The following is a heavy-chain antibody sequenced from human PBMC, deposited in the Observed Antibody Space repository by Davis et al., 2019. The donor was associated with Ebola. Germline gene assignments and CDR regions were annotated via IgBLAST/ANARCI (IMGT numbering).Heavy chain of an antibody. Sequence: PSETLSLTCAVSGGSISSSNWWSWVRQPPGKGLEWIGEIYHSGSTNYNPSLKSRVTISVDKSKNQFSLKLSSVTAADTAVYYCARAEYYYDSSGYTYYYGMDVWGQGTTVTVSS. V-gene: IGHV4-4*02. CDR2: IYHSGST. CDR3: ARAEYYYDSSGYTYYYGMDV. D-gene: IGHD3-22*01. J-gene: IGHJ6*02. CDR1: GGSISSSNW.